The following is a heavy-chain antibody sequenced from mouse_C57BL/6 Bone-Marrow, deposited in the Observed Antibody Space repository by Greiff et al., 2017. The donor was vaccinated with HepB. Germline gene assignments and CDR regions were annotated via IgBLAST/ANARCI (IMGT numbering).Heavy chain of an antibody. CDR3: ARQIYYDSDY. CDR2: ISSGGSYT. V-gene: IGHV5-6*01. J-gene: IGHJ2*01. D-gene: IGHD2-4*01. CDR1: GFTFSSYG. Sequence: EVMLVESGGDLVKPGGSLKLSCAASGFTFSSYGMSWVRQTPDKRLEWVATISSGGSYTYYPDSVKGRFTISRDNAKNTLYLQMSSLKSEDTAMYYCARQIYYDSDYWGQGTTLTVSS.